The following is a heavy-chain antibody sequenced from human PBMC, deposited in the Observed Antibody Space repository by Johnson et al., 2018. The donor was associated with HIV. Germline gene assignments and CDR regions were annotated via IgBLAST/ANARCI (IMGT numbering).Heavy chain of an antibody. D-gene: IGHD6-6*01. V-gene: IGHV3-11*04. J-gene: IGHJ3*02. CDR3: AVTSIAGRPKWQDVFDI. CDR2: ISSSGGTT. Sequence: QVQLVESGGALVKPGGSLRLSCAASGFKFDDNYMAWIRQSPGKGLEWVSYISSSGGTTHNADSVKGRFAISRDNSKNTLYLQMKSLSPEDTAVYFCAVTSIAGRPKWQDVFDIWGQGTMVTVSS. CDR1: GFKFDDNY.